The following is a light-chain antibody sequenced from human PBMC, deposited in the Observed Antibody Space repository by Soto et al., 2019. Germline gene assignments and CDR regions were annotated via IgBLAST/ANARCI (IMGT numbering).Light chain of an antibody. CDR3: RQKEFFPLT. V-gene: IGKV1-6*01. Sequence: AIQMTQSPSSLSASVGDRVTITCRASQGIRNDLDWFQQKPGKAPKLLIYAASNLQSGVPARFRGSGSGTDFTLTISILQPEDFAMYYCRQKEFFPLTCGPGTKVHI. CDR1: QGIRND. J-gene: IGKJ3*01. CDR2: AAS.